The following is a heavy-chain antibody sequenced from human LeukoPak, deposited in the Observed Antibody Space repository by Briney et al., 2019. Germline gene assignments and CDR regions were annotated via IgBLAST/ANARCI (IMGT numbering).Heavy chain of an antibody. V-gene: IGHV3-74*01. D-gene: IGHD2-21*01. CDR1: GFTFSSYA. Sequence: GGSLRLSCSASGFTFSSYAMHWVRQAPGKGLVWVSRINMDGSQINYAEFVKGRFTTSRDNAKNTVYLQLNSLRAEDTAMYYCVRDLRIEDVWGLGTTVTVSS. J-gene: IGHJ6*02. CDR3: VRDLRIEDV. CDR2: INMDGSQI.